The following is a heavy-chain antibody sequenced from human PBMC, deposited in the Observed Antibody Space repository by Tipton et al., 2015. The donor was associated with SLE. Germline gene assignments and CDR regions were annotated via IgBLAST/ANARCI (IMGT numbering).Heavy chain of an antibody. D-gene: IGHD6-13*01. J-gene: IGHJ3*02. Sequence: GSLRLSCLASGFTFSSSWMHWVRQAPGKGLVWVSHINSDGSRTNYADSVKGRFTISRDNAKNTLYLQMNSLRAEDTAVYYCARGIAAAGYDAFDIWGQGTMVTVSS. CDR3: ARGIAAAGYDAFDI. CDR2: INSDGSRT. V-gene: IGHV3-74*01. CDR1: GFTFSSSW.